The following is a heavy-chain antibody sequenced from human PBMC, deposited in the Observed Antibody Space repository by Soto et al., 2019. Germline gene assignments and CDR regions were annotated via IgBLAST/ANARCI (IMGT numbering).Heavy chain of an antibody. D-gene: IGHD6-6*01. CDR2: IWYNGSKK. CDR3: ARDLSSTNYYFDY. J-gene: IGHJ4*02. Sequence: QVQLVESGGGVVQPGRSLRLSCVTSGFTFSNFGMHWVRQAPGKGLEWVALIWYNGSKKYYSDFVKGRFTISRDDSKNTLYLQMDSLTAEDTAVYYCARDLSSTNYYFDYWGLGTLVIVSS. V-gene: IGHV3-33*01. CDR1: GFTFSNFG.